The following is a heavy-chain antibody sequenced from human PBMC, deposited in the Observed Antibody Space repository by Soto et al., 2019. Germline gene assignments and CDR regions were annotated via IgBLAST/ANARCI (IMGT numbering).Heavy chain of an antibody. CDR1: GFSLSSFY. CDR3: ARDVAPGPVAAPVAFDI. Sequence: PGGSLRLSCAASGFSLSSFYMSWVRQAPGRGPVWSANINQDGSDPHYADSVKGRFTISRDNAKNSLYLQMNSLRAEDTAVYYCARDVAPGPVAAPVAFDIWGQGTMVTVSS. D-gene: IGHD6-19*01. CDR2: INQDGSDP. J-gene: IGHJ3*02. V-gene: IGHV3-7*05.